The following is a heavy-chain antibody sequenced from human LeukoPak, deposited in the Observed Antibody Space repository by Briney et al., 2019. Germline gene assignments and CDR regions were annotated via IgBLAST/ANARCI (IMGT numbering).Heavy chain of an antibody. J-gene: IGHJ3*02. CDR1: GFTFSSYD. CDR2: IGAADGT. D-gene: IGHD6-25*01. CDR3: ARARRGASDAFDI. Sequence: GGSLRLSCAASGFTFSSYDMHWVRQVTGKGLEWVSAIGAADGTYYPGSVKGRYTISRENAKNSLYPQMNSLRAGDTAVYYCARARRGASDAFDIWGQGTMVTVSS. V-gene: IGHV3-13*01.